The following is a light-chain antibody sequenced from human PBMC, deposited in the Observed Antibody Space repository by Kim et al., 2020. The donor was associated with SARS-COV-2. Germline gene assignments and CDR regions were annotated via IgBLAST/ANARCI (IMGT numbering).Light chain of an antibody. CDR1: QNIYNY. CDR2: AAS. Sequence: ASIGDRVTFTRRASQNIYNYLNWYQQKPGKAPNLLIYAASTLQRGVPSRFSGRGSGTDFTLTISSLQPEDFATYFCQQSYTTPITFGQGTRLEIK. J-gene: IGKJ5*01. V-gene: IGKV1-39*01. CDR3: QQSYTTPIT.